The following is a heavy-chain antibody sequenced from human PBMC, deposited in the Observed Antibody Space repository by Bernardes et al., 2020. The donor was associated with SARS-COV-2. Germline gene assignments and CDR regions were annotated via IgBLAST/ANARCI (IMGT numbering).Heavy chain of an antibody. J-gene: IGHJ6*02. V-gene: IGHV3-30-3*01. Sequence: PRLSCAASGFTFSSYAMHWVRQAPGKGLEWVAVISYDGSNKYYADSVKGRFTISRDNSKNTLYLQMNSLRAEDTAVYYCARANYGNYYYYGMDVWGQGTTVTVSS. D-gene: IGHD4-17*01. CDR3: ARANYGNYYYYGMDV. CDR2: ISYDGSNK. CDR1: GFTFSSYA.